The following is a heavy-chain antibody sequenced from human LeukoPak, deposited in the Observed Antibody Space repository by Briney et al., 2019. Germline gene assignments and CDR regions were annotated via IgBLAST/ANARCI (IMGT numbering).Heavy chain of an antibody. D-gene: IGHD3-10*01. CDR2: ISSSGSTI. J-gene: IGHJ4*02. Sequence: GGSLRLSCAASGFTFSNYAMSWVRQAPGKGLEWVSYISSSGSTIYYADSVKGRFTISRDNAKNSLYLQMNSLGAEDTAVYYCASNLYGDLDYWGQGTLVTVSS. CDR1: GFTFSNYA. V-gene: IGHV3-11*01. CDR3: ASNLYGDLDY.